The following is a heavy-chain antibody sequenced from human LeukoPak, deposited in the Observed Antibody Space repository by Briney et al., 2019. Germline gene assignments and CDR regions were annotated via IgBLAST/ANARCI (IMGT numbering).Heavy chain of an antibody. Sequence: GESLKISCKGSGYSFTSYWIGWVRQMPGKGPEWMGIIYPGDSDTRYSPSFQGQVTISADKSISTAYLQWSSLKASDTAMYYCARRTYYYGSGSYSNPLFDYWGQGTLVTVSS. CDR2: IYPGDSDT. CDR1: GYSFTSYW. D-gene: IGHD3-10*01. V-gene: IGHV5-51*01. CDR3: ARRTYYYGSGSYSNPLFDY. J-gene: IGHJ4*02.